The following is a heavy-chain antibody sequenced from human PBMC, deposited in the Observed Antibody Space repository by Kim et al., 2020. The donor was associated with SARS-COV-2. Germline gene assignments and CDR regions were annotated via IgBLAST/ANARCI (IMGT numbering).Heavy chain of an antibody. Sequence: SETLSLTCTVSGGSISSYYWSWIRQPAGKGLEWIGRIYTSGSTNYNPSLKSRVTMSVDTSKNQFSLKLSSVTAADTAVYYCARDNDSSGYGGYYFDYWGQGTLVTVSS. D-gene: IGHD3-22*01. CDR2: IYTSGST. V-gene: IGHV4-4*07. CDR3: ARDNDSSGYGGYYFDY. J-gene: IGHJ4*02. CDR1: GGSISSYY.